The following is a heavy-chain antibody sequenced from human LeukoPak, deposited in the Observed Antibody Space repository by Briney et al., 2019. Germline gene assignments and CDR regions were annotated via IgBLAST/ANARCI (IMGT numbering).Heavy chain of an antibody. CDR3: AIRRDFGATPVILGH. J-gene: IGHJ4*02. V-gene: IGHV1-2*02. D-gene: IGHD4-17*01. Sequence: GASVNVSCKASGYNFAVYYIQWLRQTPGQGPEWMGWVNPQNGDTKVVEKFGGRVTMASDTSINTVFLELNSLTPNDTGVYYCAIRRDFGATPVILGHWGPGTQVTVSS. CDR2: VNPQNGDT. CDR1: GYNFAVYY.